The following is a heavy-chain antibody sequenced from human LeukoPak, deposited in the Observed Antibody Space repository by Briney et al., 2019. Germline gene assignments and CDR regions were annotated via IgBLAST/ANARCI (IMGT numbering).Heavy chain of an antibody. Sequence: GGSLRLSCAVSGLSFSTSWMDWVREAPGKGLEWVASINPDESQKYSAGSVKGRFTISRDNAKNSLFLQMENLRVEDTAFYYCVRDLHYSRLDYWGQGMLVAVSS. CDR1: GLSFSTSW. CDR3: VRDLHYSRLDY. CDR2: INPDESQK. D-gene: IGHD4-11*01. V-gene: IGHV3-7*01. J-gene: IGHJ4*02.